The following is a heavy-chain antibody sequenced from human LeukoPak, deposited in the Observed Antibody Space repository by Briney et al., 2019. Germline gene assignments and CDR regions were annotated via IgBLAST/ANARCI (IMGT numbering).Heavy chain of an antibody. CDR2: IYHSGST. D-gene: IGHD3-10*01. Sequence: LRLSCAASGFTFSSYAMSWIRQPPGKGLEWIGYIYHSGSTYYNPSLKSRVTISVDRSKNQFSLKLSSVTAADTAVYYCARTSLYGSGSYSDYWGQGTLVTVSS. CDR3: ARTSLYGSGSYSDY. V-gene: IGHV4-30-2*01. CDR1: GFTFSSYA. J-gene: IGHJ4*02.